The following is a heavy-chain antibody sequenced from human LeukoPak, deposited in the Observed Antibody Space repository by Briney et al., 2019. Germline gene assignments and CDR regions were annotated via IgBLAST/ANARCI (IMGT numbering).Heavy chain of an antibody. D-gene: IGHD4-17*01. J-gene: IGHJ5*02. CDR2: IYYSAST. V-gene: IGHV4-59*01. CDR1: GVSISSYY. Sequence: KPSETLSLSSAVSGVSISSYYWSWIRQPPGKGLEGIGYIYYSASTNYNPSLKSRVTISVNTSKNQCSLKLTSVTAADTAVYYCARGLTTVFEPWGQGTLVTVSS. CDR3: ARGLTTVFEP.